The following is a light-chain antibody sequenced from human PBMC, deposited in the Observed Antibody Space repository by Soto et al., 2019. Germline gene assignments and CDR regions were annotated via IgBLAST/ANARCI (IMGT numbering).Light chain of an antibody. Sequence: DIQMTQSPATLSASLGYRFSSTWLASQSISRWLAWYQKKPGKAPNLLIQKASSLESGVPSRFSGSGSGTEFTLTITSLQPEDFATYYCQQLNSFLITFGQGTRLEIK. V-gene: IGKV1-5*03. CDR3: QQLNSFLIT. J-gene: IGKJ5*01. CDR2: KAS. CDR1: QSISRW.